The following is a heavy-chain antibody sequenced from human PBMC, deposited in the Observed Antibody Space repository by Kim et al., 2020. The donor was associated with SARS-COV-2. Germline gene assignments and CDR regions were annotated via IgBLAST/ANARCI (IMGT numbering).Heavy chain of an antibody. J-gene: IGHJ4*02. CDR3: ARLIQLWPYYFDY. D-gene: IGHD5-18*01. V-gene: IGHV5-51*01. Sequence: YSPSFQGQVTISADKSISTAYLQWSSLKASDTAMYYCARLIQLWPYYFDYWGQGTLVTVSS.